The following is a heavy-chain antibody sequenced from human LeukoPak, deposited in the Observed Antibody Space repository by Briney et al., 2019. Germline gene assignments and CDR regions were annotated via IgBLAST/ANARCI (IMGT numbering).Heavy chain of an antibody. CDR1: GFIFSDFW. CDR2: MNQDGNEK. D-gene: IGHD3-9*01. J-gene: IGHJ5*02. CDR3: ARDVDRRDDP. Sequence: GGSLRHSCAASGFIFSDFWMTWVRQAPGKGLEWVANMNQDGNEKRYVDSVKGRFTISRDNAKNLLFLQMNNMRVEDTGVYYCARDVDRRDDPWGQGILVTVSS. V-gene: IGHV3-7*01.